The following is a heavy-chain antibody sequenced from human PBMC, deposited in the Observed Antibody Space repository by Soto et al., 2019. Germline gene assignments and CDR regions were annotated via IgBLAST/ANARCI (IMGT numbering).Heavy chain of an antibody. CDR1: GFTFSDYY. D-gene: IGHD4-17*01. J-gene: IGHJ4*02. CDR3: ARGINTVTIDY. CDR2: ISSGGYAI. Sequence: QVQLVESGGGLVKPGGSLRLSCTASGFTFSDYYMTWIHQAPGKGLEWVSYISSGGYAIYYAESVQGRFTISRDNAKNSLFLQMNSLRAEDTALYYCARGINTVTIDYWGQGTLVTVSS. V-gene: IGHV3-11*01.